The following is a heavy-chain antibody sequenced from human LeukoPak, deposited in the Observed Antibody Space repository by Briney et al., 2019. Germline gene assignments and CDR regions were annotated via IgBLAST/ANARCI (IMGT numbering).Heavy chain of an antibody. CDR1: GYSFTSRG. CDR3: ARYKGGALSGDGFDF. V-gene: IGHV1-18*04. Sequence: HRASVKVSCKTSGYSFTSRGLNWVRQAPGQGLEWLGWISTYKGSTNFGRKFQGRVTLTTDSATSTAHMDLRSLRSDDTAVYYCARYKGGALSGDGFDFWGQGTLVTVSS. CDR2: ISTYKGST. D-gene: IGHD4-17*01. J-gene: IGHJ4*02.